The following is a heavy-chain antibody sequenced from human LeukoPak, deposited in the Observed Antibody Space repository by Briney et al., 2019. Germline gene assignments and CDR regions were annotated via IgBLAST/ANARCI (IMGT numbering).Heavy chain of an antibody. CDR3: ASLAAAGYTPPEGNRFAP. D-gene: IGHD6-13*01. CDR2: INHSGST. V-gene: IGHV4-34*01. J-gene: IGHJ5*02. CDR1: GGSFSGYY. Sequence: SETLSLTCAVYGGSFSGYYWSWIRQPLGKGLEWIGEINHSGSTNYNPSLKSRVTISVDTSKNQFSLKLSSVTAADTAVYYCASLAAAGYTPPEGNRFAPWGQGTLVTVSS.